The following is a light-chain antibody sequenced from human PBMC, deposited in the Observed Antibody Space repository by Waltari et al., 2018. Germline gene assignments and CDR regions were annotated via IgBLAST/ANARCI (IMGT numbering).Light chain of an antibody. CDR1: QSVAKNY. V-gene: IGKV3-20*01. Sequence: EIVLTQSPGTLSLSPGERATLSCRASQSVAKNYLAWFQQKPGQAPRLLIYRASGRATGIPDRFSGSGSGTEFTLTISRLEPEDFAVYYCQQYASSPLTFGGGAKVEIK. CDR2: RAS. CDR3: QQYASSPLT. J-gene: IGKJ4*01.